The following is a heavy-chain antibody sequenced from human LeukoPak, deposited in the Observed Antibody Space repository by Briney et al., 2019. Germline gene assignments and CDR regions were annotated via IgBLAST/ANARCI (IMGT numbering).Heavy chain of an antibody. CDR1: GDPINSYY. J-gene: IGHJ4*02. Sequence: SETLSLTCTVSGDPINSYYWTWIRQPAGKGLEWIGRVYPGGSIKYSPSLQSRVTMSVDTSKNQFSLKLTSVTAADTAVYYCARSPYSGYEFDYWGQGTLVTVSS. V-gene: IGHV4-4*07. D-gene: IGHD5-12*01. CDR2: VYPGGSI. CDR3: ARSPYSGYEFDY.